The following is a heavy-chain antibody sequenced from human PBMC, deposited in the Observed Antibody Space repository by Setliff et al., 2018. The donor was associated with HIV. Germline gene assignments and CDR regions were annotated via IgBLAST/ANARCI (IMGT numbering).Heavy chain of an antibody. D-gene: IGHD2-15*01. CDR1: GFTFSSYW. V-gene: IGHV3-7*01. CDR3: ARGWWHYYYDY. Sequence: PGESLKISCAASGFTFSSYWMSWVRQAPGKGLEWVANIEQDGTEKYYVDSVKGRFTISRDNAKNSLYLQMNSLRAEDTAVYYCARGWWHYYYDYWGQGTLVTVSS. J-gene: IGHJ4*02. CDR2: IEQDGTEK.